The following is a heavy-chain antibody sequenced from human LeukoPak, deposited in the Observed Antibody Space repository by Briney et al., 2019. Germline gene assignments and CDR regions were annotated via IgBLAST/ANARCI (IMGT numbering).Heavy chain of an antibody. CDR1: GYTFTSYY. V-gene: IGHV1-46*03. J-gene: IGHJ6*02. CDR3: ARHGMDV. Sequence: PWASVKVSCKASGYTFTSYYIHWVRQAPGQGLEWMGLINPRGGSTTYAQNFQGRVSMTTDTSTSTVNMELSSLRSEDTALYYCARHGMDVWGQGTTVTVSS. CDR2: INPRGGST.